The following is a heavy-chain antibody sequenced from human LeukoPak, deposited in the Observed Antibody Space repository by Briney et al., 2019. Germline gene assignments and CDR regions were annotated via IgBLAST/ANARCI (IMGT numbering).Heavy chain of an antibody. CDR3: ARGPSGYSSSWYDY. CDR1: GYSFTSYW. CDR2: IDPSDSYT. V-gene: IGHV5-10-1*01. J-gene: IGHJ4*02. D-gene: IGHD6-13*01. Sequence: GESLKISCKGSGYSFTSYWINWVRQMPGKGLEWMGRIDPSDSYTNYSPSFQGHVTISADKSISTAYLQWSSLKASDTAMYYCARGPSGYSSSWYDYWGQGTLVAVSS.